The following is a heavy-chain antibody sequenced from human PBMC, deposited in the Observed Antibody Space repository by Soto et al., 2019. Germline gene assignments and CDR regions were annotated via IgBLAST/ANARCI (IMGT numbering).Heavy chain of an antibody. J-gene: IGHJ4*02. CDR3: VRQNWDSYFSYFDS. CDR1: GFNVSSNY. D-gene: IGHD2-21*01. Sequence: GGSLRLSCAASGFNVSSNYMCWVRQAPGKGLEWISYISSSSSAIYYADTVRGRFTGSRDNAKNSLYLQMNSLRVEDAAVYYCVRQNWDSYFSYFDSWGQGTLVTSPQ. CDR2: ISSSSSAI. V-gene: IGHV3-48*01.